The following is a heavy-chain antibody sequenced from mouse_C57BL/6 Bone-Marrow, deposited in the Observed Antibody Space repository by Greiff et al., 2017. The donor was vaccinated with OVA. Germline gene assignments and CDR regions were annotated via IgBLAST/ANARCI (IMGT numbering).Heavy chain of an antibody. CDR3: ARPSGVYWYFDV. J-gene: IGHJ1*03. Sequence: QVQLKQPGAELVRPGTSVKLSCKASGYTFTSYWMHWVKQRPGQGLEWIGVIDPSDSYTNYNQKFKGKATLTVDTSSSTAYMQLSSLTSEDSAVYYCARPSGVYWYFDVWGTGTTVTVSS. D-gene: IGHD3-1*01. V-gene: IGHV1-59*01. CDR2: IDPSDSYT. CDR1: GYTFTSYW.